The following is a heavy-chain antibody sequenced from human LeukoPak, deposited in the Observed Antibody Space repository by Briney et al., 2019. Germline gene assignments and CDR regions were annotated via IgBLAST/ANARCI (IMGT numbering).Heavy chain of an antibody. CDR3: ARGTHNDFWSGYYRYYYYMDV. CDR2: IKQDGSEK. CDR1: GFTFSSYW. D-gene: IGHD3-3*01. J-gene: IGHJ6*03. Sequence: PGGSLRLSCAASGFTFSSYWMSWVRQAPGKGPEWVANIKQDGSEKYYVDSVKGRFTISRDNAKNSLYLQMNSLRAEDTAVYYCARGTHNDFWSGYYRYYYYMDVWGKGTTVTVSS. V-gene: IGHV3-7*01.